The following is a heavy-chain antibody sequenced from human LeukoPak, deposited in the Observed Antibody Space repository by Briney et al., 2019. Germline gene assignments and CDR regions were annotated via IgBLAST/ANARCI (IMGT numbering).Heavy chain of an antibody. CDR3: ARHRPGGIAARPFQMDV. Sequence: SETLSLTCAVYGGSFSGYYWSWIRQPPGKGLEWIGEINHSGSTNYNPSLKSRVTISVDTSKNQFSLKLSSVTAADTAVYYCARHRPGGIAARPFQMDVWGKGTTVTVSS. CDR1: GGSFSGYY. D-gene: IGHD6-6*01. V-gene: IGHV4-34*01. J-gene: IGHJ6*04. CDR2: INHSGST.